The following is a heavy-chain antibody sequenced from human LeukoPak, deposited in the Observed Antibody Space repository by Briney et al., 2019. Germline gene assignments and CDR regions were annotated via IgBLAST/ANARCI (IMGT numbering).Heavy chain of an antibody. CDR1: GVTFSSYA. CDR3: AKSDSHTIRPAQNGSYPGLDY. D-gene: IGHD1-26*01. V-gene: IGHV3-23*01. J-gene: IGHJ4*02. CDR2: ISGGDAIT. Sequence: GWSRRLSCAAAGVTFSSYAMRWVRQAPGRLLEWVSAISGGDAITYYADSVRGRFIISSDNSKNTLYLQMNSLRAEDTVLYDRAKSDSHTIRPAQNGSYPGLDYWGQGTRVTVSS.